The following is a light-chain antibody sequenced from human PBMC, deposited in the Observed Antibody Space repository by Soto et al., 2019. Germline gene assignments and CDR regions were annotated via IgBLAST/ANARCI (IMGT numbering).Light chain of an antibody. J-gene: IGLJ2*01. CDR2: SNN. CDR3: AAWDDSLNVVV. Sequence: QSVLTQPPSASGTPGQRVTISCSGSNSNIGSNPVNWYQQLPGTAPKLLIYSNNQRPSGVPDRFSDSKSGTSASLAISGLQSEDEADYYCAAWDDSLNVVVFGGGTKLTVL. CDR1: NSNIGSNP. V-gene: IGLV1-44*01.